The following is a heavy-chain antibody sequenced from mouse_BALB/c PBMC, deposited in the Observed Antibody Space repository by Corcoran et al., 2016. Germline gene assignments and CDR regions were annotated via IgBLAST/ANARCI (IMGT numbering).Heavy chain of an antibody. Sequence: QVQLQQSGAELMKPGASVKISCKATGYTFSSYWIEWVKQRPGHGLEWIGEILPGSGSTNYNEKFKGKATFTADTSSNTAYMQLSSLTSEDSAVYYCARRGVYDPWFAYWGQGTLVTVSA. CDR1: GYTFSSYW. V-gene: IGHV1-9*01. CDR3: ARRGVYDPWFAY. D-gene: IGHD2-12*01. J-gene: IGHJ3*01. CDR2: ILPGSGST.